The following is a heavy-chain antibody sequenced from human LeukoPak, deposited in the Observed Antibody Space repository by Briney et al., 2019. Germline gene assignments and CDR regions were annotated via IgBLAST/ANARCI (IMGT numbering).Heavy chain of an antibody. V-gene: IGHV1-46*01. CDR1: GYTFTSYY. CDR3: ARAVLYYDSSGYPLCWFDP. J-gene: IGHJ5*02. Sequence: ASVKVSCKASGYTFTSYYMHWVRQAPGQGLEWMGIINPSGGSTGYAQKFQGRVTMTRDMSTSTVYMELSSLRSEDTAVYYCARAVLYYDSSGYPLCWFDPWGQGTLVTVSS. D-gene: IGHD3-22*01. CDR2: INPSGGST.